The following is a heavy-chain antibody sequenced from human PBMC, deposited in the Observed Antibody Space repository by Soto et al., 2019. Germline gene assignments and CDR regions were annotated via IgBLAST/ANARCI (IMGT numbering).Heavy chain of an antibody. V-gene: IGHV3-30*07. CDR2: ITYGGIDK. CDR1: GFKFTSHA. J-gene: IGHJ4*02. D-gene: IGHD3-10*01. CDR3: ARDLRDYGSGSFDY. Sequence: GGSLRLSCVASGFKFTSHAMHWVRRAPGKGLEWLALITYGGIDKYYADSVKGRFTISRDNSKNTLYLQMNSLRAEDTAVYYCARDLRDYGSGSFDYWGQGTLVTVSS.